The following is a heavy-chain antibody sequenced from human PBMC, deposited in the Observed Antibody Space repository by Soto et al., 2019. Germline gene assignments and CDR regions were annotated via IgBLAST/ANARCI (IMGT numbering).Heavy chain of an antibody. V-gene: IGHV3-11*01. CDR3: ARAWQWLDY. CDR2: ISSSGTII. CDR1: GFTFSDYY. D-gene: IGHD6-19*01. Sequence: GGSLRLSCAASGFTFSDYYMSWIRQAPGKGLEWVSYISSSGTIIYYADSVKGRFTISRDNAKNSLYPQMNSLRVEDTAVYYCARAWQWLDYWGQGTLVTVSS. J-gene: IGHJ4*02.